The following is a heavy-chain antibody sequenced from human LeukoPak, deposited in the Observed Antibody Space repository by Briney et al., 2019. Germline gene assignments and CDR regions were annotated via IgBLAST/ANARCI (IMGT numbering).Heavy chain of an antibody. D-gene: IGHD1-26*01. CDR3: AKDLPRGNWELALDY. CDR2: ISWDGGST. V-gene: IGHV3-43D*03. J-gene: IGHJ4*02. Sequence: GGSLRLSCAASGFTFDDYAMHWVRQAPGKGLEWVSLISWDGGSTYYADSVKGRFTISRDNSKNSLYLQMNSLRAEDTALYYCAKDLPRGNWELALDYWGQGTLVTVSS. CDR1: GFTFDDYA.